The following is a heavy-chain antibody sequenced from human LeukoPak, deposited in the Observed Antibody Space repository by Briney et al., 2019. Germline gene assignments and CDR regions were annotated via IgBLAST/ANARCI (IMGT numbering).Heavy chain of an antibody. J-gene: IGHJ4*02. CDR1: GGTFSSYA. Sequence: ASVKVSCKASGGTFSSYAISWVRQAPGQGLEWMGGIIPIFGTANYAQKFQGRVTITADESTSTAYMELSSLRSEDTAVYYCAREGYCSSTSCFYWGQGTLVTVSS. D-gene: IGHD2-2*01. V-gene: IGHV1-69*13. CDR2: IIPIFGTA. CDR3: AREGYCSSTSCFY.